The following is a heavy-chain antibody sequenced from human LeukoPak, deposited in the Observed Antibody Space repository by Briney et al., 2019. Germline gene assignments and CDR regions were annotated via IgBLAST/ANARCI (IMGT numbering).Heavy chain of an antibody. CDR1: GYTFTSYG. CDR3: ARDGSSAEYNWNSNGEWYY. V-gene: IGHV1-18*01. J-gene: IGHJ4*02. D-gene: IGHD1-7*01. Sequence: ASVKVSCKASGYTFTSYGISWVRQAPGQGLEWMGWISAYNGNTNYAQKLQGRVTMTTDTSTSTAYMELRSLRSDDTAVYYCARDGSSAEYNWNSNGEWYYWGQGTLVTVSS. CDR2: ISAYNGNT.